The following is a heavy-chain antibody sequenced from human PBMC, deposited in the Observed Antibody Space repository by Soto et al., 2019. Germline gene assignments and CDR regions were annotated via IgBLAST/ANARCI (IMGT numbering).Heavy chain of an antibody. CDR2: IYYSGST. CDR3: AGEDYSICGNFDY. V-gene: IGHV4-31*03. Sequence: PLLTQPLPSTVSDGYIRSVDYYWSRKRQHPGKGLEWIGYIYYSGSTYYNPSLKSRVTISVDTSKNQFSLKLSSVTAADTAVYYCAGEDYSICGNFDYWGQGTLVTVSS. CDR1: DGYIRSVDYY. D-gene: IGHD4-4*01. J-gene: IGHJ4*02.